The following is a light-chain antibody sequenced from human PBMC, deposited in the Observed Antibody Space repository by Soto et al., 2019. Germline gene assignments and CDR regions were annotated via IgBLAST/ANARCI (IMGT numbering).Light chain of an antibody. CDR1: TGAVTSGYY. Sequence: QTVVTQEPSLTVSPGGTVTLTCASSTGAVTSGYYPNWFQQKPGQAPRALIYSRSNKHSWTPARFSGSLLGGKAALTLSGAQPEDEADYYCLLYYGDTWVFGGGTKLNVL. J-gene: IGLJ3*02. CDR2: SRS. V-gene: IGLV7-43*01. CDR3: LLYYGDTWV.